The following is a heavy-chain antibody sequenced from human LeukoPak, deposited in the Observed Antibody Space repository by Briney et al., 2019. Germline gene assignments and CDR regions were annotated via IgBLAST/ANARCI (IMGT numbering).Heavy chain of an antibody. D-gene: IGHD2-2*01. CDR1: GYTFTGYY. CDR3: ARCEGYCSSTGCYHDAFDI. J-gene: IGHJ3*02. Sequence: ASVKVSCKASGYTFTGYYMHWVRQAPGQGLGWMGWINPNSGGTNYAQKFQGRVTMTRDTSISTAYMELSRLRSDDTAVYYCARCEGYCSSTGCYHDAFDIWGQGTMVTVSS. CDR2: INPNSGGT. V-gene: IGHV1-2*02.